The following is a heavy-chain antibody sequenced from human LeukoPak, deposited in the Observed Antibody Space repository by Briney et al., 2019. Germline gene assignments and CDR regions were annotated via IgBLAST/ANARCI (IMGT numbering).Heavy chain of an antibody. V-gene: IGHV3-30*02. J-gene: IGHJ4*02. CDR1: GFTFSSYG. CDR2: IRYDGSNK. CDR3: ASLYYGDYDY. Sequence: GVSLRLSCAASGFTFSSYGMHWVRQAPGKGLEWVAFIRYDGSNKYYADSVKGRFTISRDNFKNTLYLQMNSLRAEDTAVYYCASLYYGDYDYWGQGTLVTVSS. D-gene: IGHD4-17*01.